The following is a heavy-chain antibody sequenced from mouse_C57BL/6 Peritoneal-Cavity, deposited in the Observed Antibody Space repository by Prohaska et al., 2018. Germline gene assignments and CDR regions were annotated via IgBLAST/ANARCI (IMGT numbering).Heavy chain of an antibody. Sequence: EVKLVESGGGLVQPGGSLSLSCAASGFTFTDYYMSWVRQHPGKALEWLGFIRNKANGYTTEYSASVKGRFTISRDNSQSILYLQMNALRAEDSATYYCARSTVVFDYWGQGTTLTVSS. J-gene: IGHJ2*01. V-gene: IGHV7-3*01. D-gene: IGHD1-1*01. CDR3: ARSTVVFDY. CDR2: IRNKANGYTT. CDR1: GFTFTDYY.